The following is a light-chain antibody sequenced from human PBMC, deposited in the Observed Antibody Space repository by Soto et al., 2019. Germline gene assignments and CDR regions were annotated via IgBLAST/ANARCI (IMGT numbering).Light chain of an antibody. CDR1: SSNIGAGYP. V-gene: IGLV1-40*01. J-gene: IGLJ3*02. Sequence: QSVLTQPPSVSGAPGQRVTISCTGSSSNIGAGYPVHWYQQLPGTAPKLLVAGNRPSGVPDRFTVSKSGASASLAITGLQAEDEADYYCQSYDSSLSRRWVFGGGTQLTVL. CDR3: QSYDSSLSRRWV. CDR2: G.